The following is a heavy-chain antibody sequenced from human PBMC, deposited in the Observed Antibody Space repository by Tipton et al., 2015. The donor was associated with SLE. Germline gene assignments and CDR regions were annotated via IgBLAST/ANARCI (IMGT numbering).Heavy chain of an antibody. Sequence: TLSLTCTVSGGSISSGSHYWSWIRQSAGKGLEWIGYIYYSGSTNYNPSLKSRVTISVDTSKNQFSLKLSSVTAADTAVYYCARARCTGGSCYRPDAFDIWGQVTMVTVSS. V-gene: IGHV4-61*10. D-gene: IGHD2-15*01. J-gene: IGHJ3*02. CDR1: GGSISSGSHY. CDR2: IYYSGST. CDR3: ARARCTGGSCYRPDAFDI.